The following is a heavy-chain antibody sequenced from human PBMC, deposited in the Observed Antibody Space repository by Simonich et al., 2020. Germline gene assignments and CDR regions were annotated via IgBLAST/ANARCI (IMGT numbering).Heavy chain of an antibody. CDR1: GYSISSGYY. Sequence: QVQLQESGPGLVKPSETLSLTCAVSGYSISSGYYGGWIRQPPGKGVEWIGSIYHSGSTYSTPSLKSRVTISVDTSKSQFSLKLSSVTAADTAVYYCARVGYSNYYYYGMDVWGQGTTVTVSS. CDR3: ARVGYSNYYYYGMDV. D-gene: IGHD6-13*01. V-gene: IGHV4-38-2*01. CDR2: IYHSGST. J-gene: IGHJ6*02.